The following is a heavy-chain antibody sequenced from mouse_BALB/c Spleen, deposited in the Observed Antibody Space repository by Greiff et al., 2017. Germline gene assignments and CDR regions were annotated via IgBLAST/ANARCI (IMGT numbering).Heavy chain of an antibody. V-gene: IGHV3-2*02. CDR2: ISYSGST. Sequence: DVQLQESGPGLVKPSQSLSLTCTVTGYSITSDYAWNWIRQFPGNKLEWMGYISYSGSTSYNPSLKSRISITRDTSKNQFFLQLNSVTTEDTATYYCARSGGNPWYFDVWGAGTTVTVSS. J-gene: IGHJ1*01. D-gene: IGHD1-1*02. CDR3: ARSGGNPWYFDV. CDR1: GYSITSDYA.